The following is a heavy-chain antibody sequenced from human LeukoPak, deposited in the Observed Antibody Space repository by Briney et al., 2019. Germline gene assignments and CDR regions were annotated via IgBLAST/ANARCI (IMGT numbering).Heavy chain of an antibody. J-gene: IGHJ4*02. Sequence: PSETLSLTCAVYGGSFSGYYWSWIRQPPGKGLEWIGEINYSGSTNYNPSLKSRVTISVDTSKNRFSLKLSSVTAADTAVYYCARLVSYYDRTGFVFDYWGQGTLVTVSS. CDR3: ARLVSYYDRTGFVFDY. D-gene: IGHD3-22*01. CDR2: INYSGST. V-gene: IGHV4-34*01. CDR1: GGSFSGYY.